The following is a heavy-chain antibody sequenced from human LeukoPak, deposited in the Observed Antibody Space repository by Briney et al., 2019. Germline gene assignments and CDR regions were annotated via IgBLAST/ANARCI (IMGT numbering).Heavy chain of an antibody. CDR1: GGSISSSTYY. V-gene: IGHV4-39*02. D-gene: IGHD5-24*01. CDR3: ARDRDGYNIVYFDY. Sequence: KPSETLSLTCTVSGGSISSSTYYWGWIRQPPGKGLEWIGSIFYSGTTYYNPSLKSRVTISVDTSRNQFSLELSSVTAADTAVYFCARDRDGYNIVYFDYWGQGTLVTVSS. J-gene: IGHJ4*02. CDR2: IFYSGTT.